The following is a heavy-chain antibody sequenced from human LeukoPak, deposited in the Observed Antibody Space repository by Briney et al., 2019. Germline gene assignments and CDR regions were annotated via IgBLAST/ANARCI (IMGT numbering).Heavy chain of an antibody. D-gene: IGHD1-26*01. CDR3: ATETPVGATTNDDAFDI. V-gene: IGHV1-24*01. Sequence: ASVKVSCKVSGYTLTELSMHWVRQAPGKGPEWMGGFDPEDGETIYAQKFQGRVTMTEDTSTDTAYMELSSLRSEDTAVYYCATETPVGATTNDDAFDIWGQGTMVTVSS. CDR2: FDPEDGET. J-gene: IGHJ3*02. CDR1: GYTLTELS.